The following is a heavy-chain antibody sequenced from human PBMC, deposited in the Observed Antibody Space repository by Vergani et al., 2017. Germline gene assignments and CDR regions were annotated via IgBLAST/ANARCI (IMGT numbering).Heavy chain of an antibody. CDR3: AKDLEYSGYDSNYVDY. D-gene: IGHD5-12*01. CDR1: GFTFSFYA. CDR2: ISGSGGRT. Sequence: EVQLLESGGGLVQPGGSLRLSCAASGFTFSFYAMSWVRQAPGRGLEWVSTISGSGGRTSYTDSVKGRFTISRDDSKHALYLQLNSLRAEDTAIYYCAKDLEYSGYDSNYVDYWGQGTLVTVSS. V-gene: IGHV3-23*01. J-gene: IGHJ4*02.